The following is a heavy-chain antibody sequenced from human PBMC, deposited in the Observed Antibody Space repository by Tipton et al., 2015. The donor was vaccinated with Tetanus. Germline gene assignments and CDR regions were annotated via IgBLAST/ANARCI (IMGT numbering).Heavy chain of an antibody. D-gene: IGHD3-22*01. CDR3: ARDGDDRSGYYCACYGMVV. CDR1: GFTFSGSA. Sequence: SLRLSCAASGFTFSGSAMHWVRQAPGKGLEWVAVISYAGSNKYYADSVKGRFTISRDNSKNTLYLQMNSLRAEDTAVYYCARDGDDRSGYYCACYGMVVWGRETTVTVSS. J-gene: IGHJ6*01. CDR2: ISYAGSNK. V-gene: IGHV3-30*03.